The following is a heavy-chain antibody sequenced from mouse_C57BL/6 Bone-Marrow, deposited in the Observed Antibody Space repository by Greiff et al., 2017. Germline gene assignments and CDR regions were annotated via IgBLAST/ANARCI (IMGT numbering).Heavy chain of an antibody. CDR2: INPNNGGT. CDR3: ARYYGSSPSFDV. V-gene: IGHV1-22*01. J-gene: IGHJ1*03. Sequence: EVQLQQSGPELVKPGASVKMSCKASGYTFTDYNMHWVKQSHGKSLEWIGYINPNNGGTSYNQKFKGKATLTVNKSSSTAYMELRSLTSEGSAVYYCARYYGSSPSFDVWGTGTTVTVSS. CDR1: GYTFTDYN. D-gene: IGHD1-1*01.